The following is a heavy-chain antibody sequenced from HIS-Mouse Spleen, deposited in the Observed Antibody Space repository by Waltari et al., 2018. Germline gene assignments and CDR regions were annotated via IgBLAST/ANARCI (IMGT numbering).Heavy chain of an antibody. D-gene: IGHD6-19*01. CDR3: AKASSGWLDY. CDR1: GFTFSSYG. Sequence: QVQLVESGGGVVQPGRSLRLSCAASGFTFSSYGMHWVRQAPGKGLGWVAVNSYYGSNKYDADSVKGRFTISRDKSKNTLYLQMNSLRAEDTAVYYCAKASSGWLDYWGQGTLVTVSS. V-gene: IGHV3-30*18. J-gene: IGHJ4*02. CDR2: NSYYGSNK.